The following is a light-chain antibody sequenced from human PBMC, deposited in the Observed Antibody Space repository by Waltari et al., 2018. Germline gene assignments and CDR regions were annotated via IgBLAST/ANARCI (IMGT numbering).Light chain of an antibody. CDR1: HNDIPTYTY. V-gene: IGLV2-14*01. CDR3: SSYTTRGTVV. CDR2: DVT. Sequence: QSALTQPASMSGSPGQSITISCHGTHNDIPTYTYVPGYQQHPGNVPKPIIYDVTLRPSGVSYRFSGSKSGNTASLSISALQAEDEAGYYCSSYTTRGTVVFGGGTTLTV. J-gene: IGLJ2*01.